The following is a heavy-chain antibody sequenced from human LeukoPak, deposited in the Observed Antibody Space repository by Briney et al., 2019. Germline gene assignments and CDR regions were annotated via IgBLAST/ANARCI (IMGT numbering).Heavy chain of an antibody. D-gene: IGHD3-22*01. CDR1: GFTFSSYS. V-gene: IGHV3-21*01. Sequence: GGPLRLSCAASGFTFSSYSMNWVRQAPGKGLEWVSSISSSSSYIYYADSVKGRFTISRDNAKNSLCLQMNSLRAEDTAVYYCARDHYYDSSGYYPTYSFDIWGQGTMVTVSS. CDR2: ISSSSSYI. CDR3: ARDHYYDSSGYYPTYSFDI. J-gene: IGHJ3*02.